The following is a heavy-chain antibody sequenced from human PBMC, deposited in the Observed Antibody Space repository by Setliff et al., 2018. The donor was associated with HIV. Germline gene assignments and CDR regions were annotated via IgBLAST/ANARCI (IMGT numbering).Heavy chain of an antibody. D-gene: IGHD3-9*01. CDR3: ASGCLIGGSGPCRNFEF. Sequence: ASVKVSCKASRYTFSNYDVNWVRQATGQGLEWMAWMNPSSDHRGYAQKLQGRLTMTKDTSTSTVYMELSSLKSDDTAVYYCASGCLIGGSGPCRNFEFWGQGTLVTVSS. CDR1: RYTFSNYD. CDR2: MNPSSDHR. V-gene: IGHV1-8*02. J-gene: IGHJ4*02.